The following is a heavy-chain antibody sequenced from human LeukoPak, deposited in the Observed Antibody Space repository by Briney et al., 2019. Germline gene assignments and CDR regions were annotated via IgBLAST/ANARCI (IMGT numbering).Heavy chain of an antibody. CDR2: IYYSGST. CDR1: GYSISSGYY. D-gene: IGHD3-16*02. J-gene: IGHJ4*02. Sequence: SETLSLTCAVSGYSISSGYYWGWIRQPPGKGLEWIGSIYYSGSTYYNPSLKSRVTISVDTSKNQFSLKLSSVTAADTAVYYCASLSAYDYVWGSYRYQFDYWGQGTLVTVSS. V-gene: IGHV4-38-2*01. CDR3: ASLSAYDYVWGSYRYQFDY.